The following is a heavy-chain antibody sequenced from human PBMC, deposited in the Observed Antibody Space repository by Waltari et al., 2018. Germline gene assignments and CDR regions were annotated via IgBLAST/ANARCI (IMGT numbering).Heavy chain of an antibody. CDR1: GYSISSGYY. D-gene: IGHD3-22*01. CDR3: ARWEPDSSGYWGFDP. Sequence: QVQLQESGPGLVKPSETLSLTCAVSGYSISSGYYWGWIRQPPGKGLEGIGSIYHSGSTYYNPARKSRVTISVDTSKNQFSLKLSSVTAADTAVYYCARWEPDSSGYWGFDPWGQGTLVTVSS. J-gene: IGHJ5*02. V-gene: IGHV4-38-2*01. CDR2: IYHSGST.